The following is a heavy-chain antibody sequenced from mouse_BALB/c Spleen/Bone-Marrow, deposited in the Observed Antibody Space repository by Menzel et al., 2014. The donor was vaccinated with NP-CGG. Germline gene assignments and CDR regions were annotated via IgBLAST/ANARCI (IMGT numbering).Heavy chain of an antibody. Sequence: QVQLQQSGAELARPGASVKMSCRASDYTFTTYTIHWVRQRPGQGLEWIGYINPSSGYTNYIQKFKDKATLTADKSSSTAYMQLSSLTSEDSAVYYCARRDDGYVFFDYWGQGTTLTVSS. CDR2: INPSSGYT. V-gene: IGHV1-4*01. D-gene: IGHD2-3*01. CDR3: ARRDDGYVFFDY. CDR1: DYTFTTYT. J-gene: IGHJ2*01.